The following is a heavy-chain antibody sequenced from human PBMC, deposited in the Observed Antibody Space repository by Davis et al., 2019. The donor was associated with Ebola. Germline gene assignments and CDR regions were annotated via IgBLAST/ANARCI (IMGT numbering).Heavy chain of an antibody. CDR1: GFTFSSYA. D-gene: IGHD4-23*01. CDR2: ISSSGTTT. V-gene: IGHV3-23*01. Sequence: GGSLRLSCAASGFTFSSYAMTWVRQAPGKGLEWVSGISSSGTTTYYVDSVKGRFPISRDNSKNTLYLQMNSLRAEDTAAYYCASVGGGWGQGTLVTVSS. CDR3: ASVGGG. J-gene: IGHJ4*02.